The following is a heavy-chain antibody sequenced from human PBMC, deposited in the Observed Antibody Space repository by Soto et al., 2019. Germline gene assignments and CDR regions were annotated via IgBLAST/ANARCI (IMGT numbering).Heavy chain of an antibody. J-gene: IGHJ4*02. CDR2: FIPMLGTS. D-gene: IGHD3-22*01. V-gene: IGHV1-69*08. Sequence: QVQLVQSGAEVKRPGSSVKVSCKASGDTFSKSTFSWVRQVPGQGLEWMGRFIPMLGTSNYAQKFQGRVTLTAATSTSPAYMDLSSLPPEDTAVYYCASLSADSSGTFDYWGQGTLVTVSS. CDR1: GDTFSKST. CDR3: ASLSADSSGTFDY.